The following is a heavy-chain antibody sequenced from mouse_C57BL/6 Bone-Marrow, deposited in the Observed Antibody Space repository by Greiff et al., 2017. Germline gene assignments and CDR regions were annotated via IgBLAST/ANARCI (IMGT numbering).Heavy chain of an antibody. CDR2: IYPRSGNT. D-gene: IGHD2-10*01. J-gene: IGHJ4*01. V-gene: IGHV1-81*01. Sequence: QVQLQQSGAELARPGASVKLSCKASGYTFTSYGISWVKQRTGQGLEWIGEIYPRSGNTYYNEKFKGKATLTADKSSSTASMELRSLTSEDSAVYFCALLFYYAMDYWGQGTSVTVSS. CDR1: GYTFTSYG. CDR3: ALLFYYAMDY.